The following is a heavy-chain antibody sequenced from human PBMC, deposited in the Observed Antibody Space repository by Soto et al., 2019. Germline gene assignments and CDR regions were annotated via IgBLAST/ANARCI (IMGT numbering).Heavy chain of an antibody. J-gene: IGHJ4*02. CDR3: VREVGDSSVDY. CDR2: INPSGGSK. V-gene: IGHV1-46*01. D-gene: IGHD6-19*01. Sequence: QVQLVQSGAEVNKLGASVKVSCKASGYTFTHYYIYWVRQAPGQGLEWMGIINPSGGSKSYAQKFQGRVTMTRDTSTRTVYMDLSRLKSEDSAMYYCVREVGDSSVDYWGQGTLVSVSS. CDR1: GYTFTHYY.